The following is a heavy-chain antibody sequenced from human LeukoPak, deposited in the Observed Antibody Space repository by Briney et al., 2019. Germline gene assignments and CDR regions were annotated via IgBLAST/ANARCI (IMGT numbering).Heavy chain of an antibody. CDR2: INSDGSTT. J-gene: IGHJ4*02. Sequence: GGSLRLSCAASGFTFSSYWMHWVRQAPGKGLVWVSNINSDGSTTTYANSVKGRFTISRDNAENTLYLHMNSLRAEDTAVYFCARDRGDYNHNFDYWGQGTLVTVSS. V-gene: IGHV3-74*01. CDR1: GFTFSSYW. CDR3: ARDRGDYNHNFDY. D-gene: IGHD4-17*01.